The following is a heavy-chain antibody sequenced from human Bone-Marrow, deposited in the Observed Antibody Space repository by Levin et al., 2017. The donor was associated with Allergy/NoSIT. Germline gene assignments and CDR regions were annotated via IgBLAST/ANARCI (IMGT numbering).Heavy chain of an antibody. V-gene: IGHV3-23*01. CDR1: GLIFSNSA. CDR2: ISGSGSNT. J-gene: IGHJ4*02. Sequence: GSLRLSCAASGLIFSNSAMNWVRQAPGKGLEWVSQISGSGSNTHYADSVRGRFTFSRDNSNNTVYLQMNSLRADDTAVYYCAGYDTSGYHSPFDYWGQGTLVTVSS. D-gene: IGHD3-22*01. CDR3: AGYDTSGYHSPFDY.